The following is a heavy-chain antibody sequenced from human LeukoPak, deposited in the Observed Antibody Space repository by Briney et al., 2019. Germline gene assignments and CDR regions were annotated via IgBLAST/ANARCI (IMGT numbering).Heavy chain of an antibody. Sequence: SETLSLTCAVYGGSFSGYYWSWIRQPPGKGLEWIGEINHSGSTNYNPSLKSRVTISVDTSKNQFSLKLSSVTAADTAVYYCARGGASYYDFWSGYGYWGQGTLVTVSS. CDR2: INHSGST. CDR1: GGSFSGYY. D-gene: IGHD3-3*01. CDR3: ARGGASYYDFWSGYGY. J-gene: IGHJ4*02. V-gene: IGHV4-34*01.